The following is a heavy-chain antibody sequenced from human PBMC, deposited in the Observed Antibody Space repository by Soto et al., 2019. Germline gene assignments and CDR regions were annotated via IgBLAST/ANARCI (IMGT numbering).Heavy chain of an antibody. Sequence: SVKVSCKASGGTFSSYAISWVRQAPGQGLEWMGGIIPIFGTANYAQKFQGRVTITADESTSTAYMELSSLRSEDTAVYYCASSKQWLSTFDYWGQGTLVTVSS. CDR3: ASSKQWLSTFDY. J-gene: IGHJ4*02. V-gene: IGHV1-69*13. CDR2: IIPIFGTA. D-gene: IGHD6-19*01. CDR1: GGTFSSYA.